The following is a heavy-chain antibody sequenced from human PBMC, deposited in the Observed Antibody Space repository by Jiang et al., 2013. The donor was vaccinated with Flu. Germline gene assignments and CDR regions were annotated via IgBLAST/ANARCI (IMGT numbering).Heavy chain of an antibody. D-gene: IGHD2/OR15-2a*01. J-gene: IGHJ6*02. CDR3: AKDRHTSYYYNYYGMDV. V-gene: IGHV3-33*06. CDR2: IWYDGRTK. CDR1: GFSFSYSG. Sequence: QLVESGGGAVQPGRSPRLSCAASGFSFSYSGMHWVRQAPGKGLEWVAVIWYDGRTKFYIDSVKGRFTISRDNSKNTLYLQMNSLRAEDTAVYYCAKDRHTSYYYNYYGMDVWGQGTTVTVSS.